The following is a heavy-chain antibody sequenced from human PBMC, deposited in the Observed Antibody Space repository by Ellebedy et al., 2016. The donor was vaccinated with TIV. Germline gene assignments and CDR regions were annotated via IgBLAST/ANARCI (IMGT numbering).Heavy chain of an antibody. CDR2: IYTSGST. CDR3: ARLLLSTGMDV. V-gene: IGHV4-4*07. J-gene: IGHJ6*02. Sequence: MPSETLSLTCTVSGGSISGYYWSWIRQPAGKGLEWIGRIYTSGSTNYNPSLKSRVTISVDTSKNQFSLKLSSVTAADTAVYYCARLLLSTGMDVWGQGTTVTVSS. CDR1: GGSISGYY. D-gene: IGHD2-2*01.